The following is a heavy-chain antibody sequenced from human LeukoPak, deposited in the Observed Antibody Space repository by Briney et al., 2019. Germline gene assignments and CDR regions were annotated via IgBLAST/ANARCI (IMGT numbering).Heavy chain of an antibody. CDR3: ARVFRSITARLDFDY. D-gene: IGHD6-6*01. J-gene: IGHJ4*02. CDR2: INPNSGGT. CDR1: GYIFTDYY. Sequence: GASVKVSCKASGYIFTDYYMHWVRQAPGQELGWMGRINPNSGGTNYAQKFQGRVTMTRDTSITTAYMELSRLRSDDTAVYYCARVFRSITARLDFDYWGQGTLVTVSS. V-gene: IGHV1-2*06.